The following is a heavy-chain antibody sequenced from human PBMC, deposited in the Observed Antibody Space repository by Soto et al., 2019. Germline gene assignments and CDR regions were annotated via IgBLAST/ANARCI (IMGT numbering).Heavy chain of an antibody. V-gene: IGHV3-21*01. Sequence: GGSLRLSCAASGFTFSSYSMNWVRQAPGKGLEWVSSISSSSSYIYYADSVKGRFTISRDNAKNSLYLQMNSLRAEDTAVYYCAREQYYDFWSAYYYYYGMDVCGQGTPVTVS. CDR3: AREQYYDFWSAYYYYYGMDV. J-gene: IGHJ6*02. D-gene: IGHD3-3*01. CDR1: GFTFSSYS. CDR2: ISSSSSYI.